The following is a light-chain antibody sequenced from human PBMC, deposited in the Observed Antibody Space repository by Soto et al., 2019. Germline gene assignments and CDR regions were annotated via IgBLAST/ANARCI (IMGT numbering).Light chain of an antibody. J-gene: IGKJ1*01. V-gene: IGKV1-5*01. CDR3: QQYGSSGT. CDR2: DAS. CDR1: QTISKW. Sequence: DIHRTQSRSTLSAAVRDRVTITCRASQTISKWLAWYQQKPGQAPKLLIYDASTLESGVPSRFSGVGSGTDFTLTISRLEPEEFAVYYCQQYGSSGTFGQGTKVDIK.